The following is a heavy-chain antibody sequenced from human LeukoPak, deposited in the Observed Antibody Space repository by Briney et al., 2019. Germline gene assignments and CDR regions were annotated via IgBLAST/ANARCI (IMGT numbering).Heavy chain of an antibody. CDR2: INTDGSTT. V-gene: IGHV3-74*01. CDR3: ARSSGYLDY. D-gene: IGHD3-22*01. CDR1: GFTFSSYW. J-gene: IGHJ4*02. Sequence: GGSLRLSCAASGFTFSSYWMHWVRQAPGRGLVWVSHINTDGSTTNYADSVKGRFTISRDNAKNTLYLQINSLRGEDTAVYYCARSSGYLDYWGQGTPVTVSS.